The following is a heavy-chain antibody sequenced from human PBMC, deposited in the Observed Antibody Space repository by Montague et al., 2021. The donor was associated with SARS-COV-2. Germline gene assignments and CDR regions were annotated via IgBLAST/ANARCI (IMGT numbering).Heavy chain of an antibody. CDR2: IYTSGST. CDR1: GASITIGTYY. V-gene: IGHV4-61*02. J-gene: IGHJ6*02. CDR3: VRDFPTIGSYGMDV. Sequence: TLSLTCAVSGASITIGTYYWSWIRQPAGQGLEWIGRIYTSGSTNYTPSMRGRVAISMDTSLNQFSLNLDSVTAADTGVYYCVRDFPTIGSYGMDVWGQGATVAVSS. D-gene: IGHD5-24*01.